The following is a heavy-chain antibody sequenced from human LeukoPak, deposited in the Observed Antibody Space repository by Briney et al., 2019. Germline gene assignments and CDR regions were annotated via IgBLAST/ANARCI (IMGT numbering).Heavy chain of an antibody. D-gene: IGHD3-16*01. V-gene: IGHV4-4*07. CDR1: GASISNYY. CDR3: ARVGDYALKD. Sequence: SETLSLTCTVSGASISNYYWSWIRQPAGKGLEFIGLFYNSGSTNCNPSLKSRVTMSVDTSKNQFSLKLSSVTAADTAVYYCARVGDYALKDWGQGTLVTVSS. CDR2: FYNSGST. J-gene: IGHJ4*02.